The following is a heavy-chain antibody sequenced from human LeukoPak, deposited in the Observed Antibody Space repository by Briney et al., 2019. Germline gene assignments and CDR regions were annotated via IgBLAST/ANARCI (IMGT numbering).Heavy chain of an antibody. J-gene: IGHJ4*02. D-gene: IGHD2/OR15-2a*01. Sequence: GGSLRLSCAASGFTFSSYGMHWVRQAPGKGLEWVAVISYDGSNKYYADSVKGRFTISRDNSKNTLYLQMNSLRAGDTAVYYCAKENDGQYPYYFDYWGQGTLVTVSS. CDR2: ISYDGSNK. CDR3: AKENDGQYPYYFDY. CDR1: GFTFSSYG. V-gene: IGHV3-30*18.